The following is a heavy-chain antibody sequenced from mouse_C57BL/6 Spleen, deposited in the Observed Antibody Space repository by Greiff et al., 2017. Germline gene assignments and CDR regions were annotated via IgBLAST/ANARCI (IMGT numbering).Heavy chain of an antibody. CDR3: ARLAYYGSSPYFDY. Sequence: EVKLQESGPELVKPGASVKIPCKASGYTFTDYNMDWVKQSHGKSLEWIGDINPNNGGTIYNQKFKGKATLTVDKSSSTAYMELRSLTSEDTAVYYCARLAYYGSSPYFDYWGQGTTLTVSS. CDR2: INPNNGGT. V-gene: IGHV1-18*01. D-gene: IGHD1-1*01. J-gene: IGHJ2*01. CDR1: GYTFTDYN.